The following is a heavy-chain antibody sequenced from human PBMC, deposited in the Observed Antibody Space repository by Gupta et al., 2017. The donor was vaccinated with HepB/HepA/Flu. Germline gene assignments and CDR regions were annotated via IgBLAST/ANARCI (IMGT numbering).Heavy chain of an antibody. CDR1: GLSFNRHT. J-gene: IGHJ4*02. CDR2: LDSSGDYL. Sequence: EVQLVESGGGLVKPGGSLRLSCVASGLSFNRHTMIWVRQAPGKGLEWFSSLDSSGDYLRYADSLRGRFTMSRDSAKNSVYLQMDSLRVDDTAMYYCARAQDSNFPQGVDFWGQGTLVTVSS. D-gene: IGHD4-11*01. V-gene: IGHV3-21*01. CDR3: ARAQDSNFPQGVDF.